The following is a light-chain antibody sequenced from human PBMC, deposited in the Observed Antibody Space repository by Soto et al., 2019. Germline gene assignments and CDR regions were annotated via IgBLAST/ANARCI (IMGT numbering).Light chain of an antibody. J-gene: IGLJ2*01. CDR3: SSYAGSNNVV. Sequence: QSALTQPPSASGSPGQSVTISCTGTSSDVGGYNYVYWYQQHPGKAPKLIIYDDSNRPSGVPDRFSGSKSGNTASLTVSGLQAEDEDDYYCSSYAGSNNVVFGGGTQLTVL. CDR2: DDS. CDR1: SSDVGGYNY. V-gene: IGLV2-8*01.